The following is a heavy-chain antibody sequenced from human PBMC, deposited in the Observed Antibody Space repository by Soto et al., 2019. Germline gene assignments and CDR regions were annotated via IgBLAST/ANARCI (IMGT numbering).Heavy chain of an antibody. Sequence: EVQLVESGGGLVQPGGSLRLSCAASGFTFSTYWMNWVRQAPGKGLEWVANIKEDGSEAYYVDSVKGRFTISRDNAKKSLYLDMNSLRGEDTAGYYCARDWGAPGRGSALGYYYHFGMDVWGQGTTVTVPS. CDR3: ARDWGAPGRGSALGYYYHFGMDV. D-gene: IGHD3-16*01. CDR2: IKEDGSEA. CDR1: GFTFSTYW. V-gene: IGHV3-7*05. J-gene: IGHJ6*02.